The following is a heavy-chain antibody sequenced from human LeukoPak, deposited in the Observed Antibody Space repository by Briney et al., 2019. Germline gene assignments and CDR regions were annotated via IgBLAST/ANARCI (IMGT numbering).Heavy chain of an antibody. J-gene: IGHJ6*02. CDR1: GYTFTGYH. CDR2: IIPIFGTA. V-gene: IGHV1-69*13. CDR3: ARDQWTTVTTGPIEYYYYGMDV. D-gene: IGHD4-17*01. Sequence: VASVKVSCKASGYTFTGYHMHWVRQAPGQGLEWMGGIIPIFGTANYAQKFQGRVTITADESTSTAYMELSSLRSEDTAVYYCARDQWTTVTTGPIEYYYYGMDVWGQGTTVTVSS.